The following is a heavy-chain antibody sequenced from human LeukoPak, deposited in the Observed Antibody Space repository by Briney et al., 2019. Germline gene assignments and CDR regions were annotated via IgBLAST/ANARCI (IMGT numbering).Heavy chain of an antibody. J-gene: IGHJ3*02. CDR1: GGTFSSYA. V-gene: IGHV1-69*04. Sequence: VASVKVSCKASGGTFSSYAISWVRQAPGQGLEWMGRIIPILGIANYAQKFQGRVTITADKSTSTAYMELSSLRSEDTAVYYCARDRTVTTPDAFDIWGQGTMVAVSS. CDR2: IIPILGIA. CDR3: ARDRTVTTPDAFDI. D-gene: IGHD4-17*01.